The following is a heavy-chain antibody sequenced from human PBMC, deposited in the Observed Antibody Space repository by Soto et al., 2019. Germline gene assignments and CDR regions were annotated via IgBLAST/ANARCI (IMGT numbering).Heavy chain of an antibody. CDR2: ISSSSSTT. D-gene: IGHD3-22*01. J-gene: IGHJ3*02. CDR3: ASNYYYDSSGYTDAFDI. V-gene: IGHV3-48*02. CDR1: GFTFSSYS. Sequence: GGSLRLSCAASGFTFSSYSMNWVRQAPGKGLEWVSYISSSSSTTYYADSVKGRFTISRDNAKNSLYLQMNSLRDEDTAVYYCASNYYYDSSGYTDAFDIWGQGTMVTVSS.